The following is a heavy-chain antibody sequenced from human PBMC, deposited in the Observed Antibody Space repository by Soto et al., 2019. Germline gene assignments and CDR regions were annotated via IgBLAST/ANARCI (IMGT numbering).Heavy chain of an antibody. J-gene: IGHJ4*02. Sequence: LCGGSISSSSYYWGWIRQPPGKGLEWIGSIYYSGSTYYNPSLKSRVTISVDTSKNQFSLKLSSVTAADTAVYYCARRGIAAAGPQGDYWGQGTLVTVSS. CDR2: IYYSGST. CDR3: ARRGIAAAGPQGDY. CDR1: GGSISSSSYY. V-gene: IGHV4-39*01. D-gene: IGHD6-13*01.